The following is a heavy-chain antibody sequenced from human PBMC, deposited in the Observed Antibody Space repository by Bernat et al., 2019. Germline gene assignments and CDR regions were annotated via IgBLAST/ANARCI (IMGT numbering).Heavy chain of an antibody. J-gene: IGHJ3*02. V-gene: IGHV3-30*01. CDR2: ISYDGSNK. CDR3: ARDRSSSGWYFGDI. CDR1: GFTFSSYA. D-gene: IGHD6-19*01. Sequence: QVQLVESGGGVVQPGRSLRLSCAASGFTFSSYAMHWVRQAPGKGLEWVAVISYDGSNKYYADSVKGRFTISRDNSKNTLYLQMNSLRAEDTAVYYCARDRSSSGWYFGDIWGQGTMVTVSS.